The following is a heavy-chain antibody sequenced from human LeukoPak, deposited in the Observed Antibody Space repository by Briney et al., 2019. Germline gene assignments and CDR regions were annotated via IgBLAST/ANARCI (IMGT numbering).Heavy chain of an antibody. CDR2: ISYDGSNK. J-gene: IGHJ4*02. CDR3: ARDRSSGGVRYFDWLPYY. V-gene: IGHV3-30*03. D-gene: IGHD3-9*01. CDR1: GFIFSDFA. Sequence: PGGSLRLSCAASGFIFSDFAMHWVRQTPGEGLEYVAHISYDGSNKFYVNSVAGRFAVSRDNSKSTLYLQMNSPTVEDTAIYYCARDRSSGGVRYFDWLPYYWGQGALVTVYS.